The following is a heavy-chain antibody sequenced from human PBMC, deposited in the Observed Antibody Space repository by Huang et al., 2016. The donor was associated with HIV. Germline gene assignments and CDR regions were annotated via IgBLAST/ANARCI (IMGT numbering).Heavy chain of an antibody. CDR2: IIPMCGTP. Sequence: QVQLVQSGAEVKTPGSSVKVSCKASGGTFSKYAISWVRQAPGQGLEWMGGIIPMCGTPNYARKFQGRVTITADDSTSTTYVEVSSLRSEDTALYYCARGQLGSYGDYDVLYWGQGNLVTVSS. J-gene: IGHJ4*02. CDR3: ARGQLGSYGDYDVLY. CDR1: GGTFSKYA. V-gene: IGHV1-69*13. D-gene: IGHD4-17*01.